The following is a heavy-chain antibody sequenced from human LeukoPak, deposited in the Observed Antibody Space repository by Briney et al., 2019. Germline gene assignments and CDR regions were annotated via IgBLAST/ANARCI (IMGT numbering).Heavy chain of an antibody. CDR3: GKDPNGDYVGAFDM. Sequence: PGGSLRFSCAASGFTLRSYAMSWVRQAPGKGPQWVSGISASGGRTYYADSVKGRFTISRDTSRNTLYLQMDSLRADDTAVYYCGKDPNGDYVGAFDMWGQGTTVTVSS. J-gene: IGHJ3*02. CDR1: GFTLRSYA. V-gene: IGHV3-23*01. D-gene: IGHD4-17*01. CDR2: ISASGGRT.